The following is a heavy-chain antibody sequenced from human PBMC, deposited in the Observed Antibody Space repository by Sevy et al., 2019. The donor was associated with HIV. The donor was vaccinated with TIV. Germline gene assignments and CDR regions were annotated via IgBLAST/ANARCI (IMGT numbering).Heavy chain of an antibody. J-gene: IGHJ6*02. CDR3: ARDDAPDYYNFDMDV. V-gene: IGHV3-30-3*01. CDR1: GFTFSSYA. Sequence: GGSLRLSCAASGFTFSSYAMHWVRQAPGKGLEWVAVISYDGSNKYYGDSVKGRFTISRDNSKNTLYLQMDNLRAQDTTLYYCARDDAPDYYNFDMDVWGQGTTVTVSS. CDR2: ISYDGSNK.